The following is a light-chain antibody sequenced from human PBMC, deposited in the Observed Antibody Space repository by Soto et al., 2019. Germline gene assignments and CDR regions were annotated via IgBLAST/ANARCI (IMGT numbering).Light chain of an antibody. CDR3: QQRSNWLIT. V-gene: IGKV3-11*01. Sequence: EIVLTQSPATLSLSPGERATLSCRASRSVSSYLAWYQQKPGQAPRLLIYDASNRATGIPARFSGSGSGTDFTLTISSLEPEEFAVYYCQQRSNWLITFGQGTRLEIK. J-gene: IGKJ5*01. CDR1: RSVSSY. CDR2: DAS.